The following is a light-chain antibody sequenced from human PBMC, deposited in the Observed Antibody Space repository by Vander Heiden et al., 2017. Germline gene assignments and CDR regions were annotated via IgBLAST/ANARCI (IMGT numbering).Light chain of an antibody. Sequence: DIQMTHSPSSLSASVGDRVTITCRASQNIRSYLNWYQQKPGNAPKLLIYAASSWQSGVPSRFSGSGYGKDFTLTISSRQQEDFASYYCQQTDSKPTWTFGQGTKVEIK. CDR1: QNIRSY. V-gene: IGKV1-39*01. CDR2: AAS. J-gene: IGKJ1*01. CDR3: QQTDSKPTWT.